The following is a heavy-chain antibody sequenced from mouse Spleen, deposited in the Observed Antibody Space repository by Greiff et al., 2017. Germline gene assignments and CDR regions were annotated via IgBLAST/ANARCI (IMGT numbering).Heavy chain of an antibody. J-gene: IGHJ3*01. Sequence: VQLQQSGAELVRPGASVKLSCTASGFNIKDDYMHWVKQRPEQGLEWIGWIDPENGDTEYASKFQGKATITADTSSNTAYLQLSSLTSEDTAVYYCTPGSSFAYWGQGTLVTVSA. V-gene: IGHV14-4*01. CDR3: TPGSSFAY. CDR2: IDPENGDT. CDR1: GFNIKDDY. D-gene: IGHD1-1*01.